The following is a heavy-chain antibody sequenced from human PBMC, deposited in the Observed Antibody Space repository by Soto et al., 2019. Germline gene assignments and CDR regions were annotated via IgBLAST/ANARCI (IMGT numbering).Heavy chain of an antibody. CDR1: AGSFSRYY. CDR3: ARGGSSDWQVALDI. V-gene: IGHV4-34*01. CDR2: IKHSGSS. D-gene: IGHD6-19*01. Sequence: KTSETLSLTCAVYAGSFSRYYWNWIRHSPGKGLEWIGKIKHSGSSNYNPSLRSRVSISVDMSKNQFSLRLTSVTAADTAVYYCARGGSSDWQVALDIWGQGTMVTVSS. J-gene: IGHJ3*02.